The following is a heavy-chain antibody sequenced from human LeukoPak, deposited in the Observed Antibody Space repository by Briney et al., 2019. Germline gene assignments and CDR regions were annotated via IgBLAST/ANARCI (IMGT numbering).Heavy chain of an antibody. D-gene: IGHD3-10*01. Sequence: ASVKVSCKASGYTFTNYAMNWVRQAPGQGLEWMGWINTNTGNATYAQGFTGRFVFSLDTSVSTAYLQISSLKAEDTAVFYCARSGGSGSYYARYYYYYMDVWGKGTTVSVSS. CDR2: INTNTGNA. J-gene: IGHJ6*03. V-gene: IGHV7-4-1*02. CDR3: ARSGGSGSYYARYYYYYMDV. CDR1: GYTFTNYA.